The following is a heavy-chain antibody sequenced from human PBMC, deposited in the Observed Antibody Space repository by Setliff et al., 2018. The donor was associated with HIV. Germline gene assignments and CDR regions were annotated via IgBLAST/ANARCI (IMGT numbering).Heavy chain of an antibody. J-gene: IGHJ4*01. CDR1: GGSISGYY. Sequence: SEPLSLTCTVSGGSISGYYWSWIRQPAGKTVEFIVRISAAGTINYNPSLRGRVTLSVDTSENQFSLTVNSVTAADTAMYFRARDEGRATGSWWAQSASWYLDYWGHGILVTVSS. D-gene: IGHD6-13*01. CDR2: ISAAGTI. V-gene: IGHV4-4*07. CDR3: ARDEGRATGSWWAQSASWYLDY.